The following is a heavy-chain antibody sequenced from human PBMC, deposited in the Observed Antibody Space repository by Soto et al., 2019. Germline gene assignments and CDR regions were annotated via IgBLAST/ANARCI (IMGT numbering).Heavy chain of an antibody. CDR1: GFTFSSYG. CDR3: AKGLEMATADAFDI. Sequence: QVQLVESGGGVVQPGRSLRLSCAASGFTFSSYGMHWVRQAPGKGLEWVAVISYDGSNKYYADSVKGRFTISRDNSKNPLYLQMNSLRAEDTAVYYCAKGLEMATADAFDIWGQGTMVTVSS. D-gene: IGHD5-18*01. V-gene: IGHV3-30*18. CDR2: ISYDGSNK. J-gene: IGHJ3*02.